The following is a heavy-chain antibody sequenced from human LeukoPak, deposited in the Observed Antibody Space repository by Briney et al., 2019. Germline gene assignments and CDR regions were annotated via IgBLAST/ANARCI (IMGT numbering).Heavy chain of an antibody. CDR1: GFTFSSYE. CDR2: MGTAGDT. Sequence: GGSLRLSCAASGFTFSSYEVHWVGQATGRGPEWVSAMGTAGDTYYAGSVKGRFTISREDAKNSFYLQMNSLRAGDTAVYYCAALGGSIYWGQGTVVTVSS. V-gene: IGHV3-13*01. CDR3: AALGGSIY. J-gene: IGHJ4*02. D-gene: IGHD1-26*01.